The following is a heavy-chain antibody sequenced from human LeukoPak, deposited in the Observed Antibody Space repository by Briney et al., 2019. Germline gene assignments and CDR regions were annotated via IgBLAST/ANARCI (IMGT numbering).Heavy chain of an antibody. CDR3: ARLGWATVRFDP. V-gene: IGHV4-34*01. J-gene: IGHJ5*02. CDR1: GGSFSVYY. Sequence: PSETLSLTCAVYGGSFSVYYWSWIRQPPGKGLEGIGEINHRGSTNYNPSLKSRVTISVDTSKNQFSLQLSSVTAADTAVYYCARLGWATVRFDPWGQGTLVTVSS. D-gene: IGHD4-17*01. CDR2: INHRGST.